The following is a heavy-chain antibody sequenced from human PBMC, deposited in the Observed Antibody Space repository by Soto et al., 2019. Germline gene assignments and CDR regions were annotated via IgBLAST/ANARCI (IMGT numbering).Heavy chain of an antibody. CDR2: IYYSGST. CDR1: GGSISSYY. CDR3: AREFPFAESN. J-gene: IGHJ4*02. V-gene: IGHV4-59*01. D-gene: IGHD3-10*01. Sequence: QVQLQESGPGLVKPSETLSLTCTVSGGSISSYYWSWIRQPPGKGLEWIGYIYYSGSTNYNPSLRSRVTISVDTSKNQFSLKLSSVTAADTAVYYCAREFPFAESNWGQGTLVTVSS.